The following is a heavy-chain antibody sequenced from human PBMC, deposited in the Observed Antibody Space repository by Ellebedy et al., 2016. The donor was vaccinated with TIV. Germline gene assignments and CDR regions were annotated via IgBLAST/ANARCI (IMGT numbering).Heavy chain of an antibody. V-gene: IGHV1-69*06. D-gene: IGHD2-15*01. J-gene: IGHJ3*02. CDR1: GGTFSSYA. CDR3: ARVFVVSGGSYQSAAFDI. CDR2: IIPIFGTA. Sequence: SVKVSXKASGGTFSSYAISWVRQAPGQGLEWMGGIIPIFGTANYAQKFQGRVTITADKSTSTAYMELSSLRSEDTAVYYCARVFVVSGGSYQSAAFDIWGQGTMVTVSS.